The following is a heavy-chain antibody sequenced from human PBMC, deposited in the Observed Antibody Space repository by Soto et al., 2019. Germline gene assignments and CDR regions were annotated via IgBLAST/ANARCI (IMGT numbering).Heavy chain of an antibody. V-gene: IGHV4-31*03. CDR1: GGSISSGGYF. J-gene: IGHJ6*02. CDR2: IYYSGST. Sequence: QVQLQESGPGLVKPSQTLSLTCTVSGGSISSGGYFWSWIRQHPGKGLEWIGFIYYSGSTYYNPSLKSRVTISVDPSKNQFSLKLSSVTAAYTALYYCAREGAAPYYYFGMDVWGQGTTVTVSS. D-gene: IGHD6-6*01. CDR3: AREGAAPYYYFGMDV.